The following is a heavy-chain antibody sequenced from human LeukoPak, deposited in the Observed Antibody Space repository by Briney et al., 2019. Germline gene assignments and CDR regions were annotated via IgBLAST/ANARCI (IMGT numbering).Heavy chain of an antibody. Sequence: GGSLRLSCEASGFSFSSYGMHWVRQAPGKGLEWVAVISYDGTTKYHADSVKGRFTISRDNSKNTLYLQMNTLRSEDTAVYYCARVRMVGSTYDAFDIWGQGTVVTVSS. CDR1: GFSFSSYG. D-gene: IGHD1-26*01. J-gene: IGHJ3*02. CDR2: ISYDGTTK. V-gene: IGHV3-30*19. CDR3: ARVRMVGSTYDAFDI.